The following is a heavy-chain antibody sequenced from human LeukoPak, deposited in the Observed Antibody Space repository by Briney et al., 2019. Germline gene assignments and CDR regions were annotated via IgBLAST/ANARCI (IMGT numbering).Heavy chain of an antibody. J-gene: IGHJ4*02. CDR2: ISYDGSNK. Sequence: GRSLRLSCAASGFTFSSYAMHWVRQAPGKGLEWVAVISYDGSNKYYADSVKGRFTISRDNSKNTLYLQMNSLRAEDTAVYYCARDGKMSDYVNFDYWGQGTLSTVSS. CDR3: ARDGKMSDYVNFDY. CDR1: GFTFSSYA. D-gene: IGHD3-16*01. V-gene: IGHV3-30*04.